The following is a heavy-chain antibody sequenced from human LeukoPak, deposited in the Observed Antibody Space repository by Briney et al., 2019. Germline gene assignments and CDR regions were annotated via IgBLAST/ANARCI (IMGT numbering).Heavy chain of an antibody. CDR1: GYTFTSYY. CDR2: INPSGGST. D-gene: IGHD3-16*02. V-gene: IGHV1-46*01. CDR3: ARDETGITFGGVIVLGTPFDY. Sequence: ASVKVSCKASGYTFTSYYMHWVRQAPGQGLEWMGIINPSGGSTSYAQKFQGRVTMTRDMSTSTDYMELRSLRSDDTAVYYCARDETGITFGGVIVLGTPFDYWGQGTLVTVSS. J-gene: IGHJ4*02.